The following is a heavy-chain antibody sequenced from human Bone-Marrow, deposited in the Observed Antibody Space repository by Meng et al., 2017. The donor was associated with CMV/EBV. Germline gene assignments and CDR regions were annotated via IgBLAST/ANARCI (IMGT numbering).Heavy chain of an antibody. D-gene: IGHD3-9*01. J-gene: IGHJ6*01. CDR3: ARTTPQYYDSLTGYKGYYGMDV. V-gene: IGHV1-2*02. CDR2: INPNSGGT. CDR1: GYTFTGYY. Sequence: ASVKVSCKTSGYTFTGYYMQWVRQAPGQGLEWMGWINPNSGGTNYAQQFQGRVTMTRDTSISTAYMELSRLRYDDTAVYYCARTTPQYYDSLTGYKGYYGMDVWGQGTTVNVSS.